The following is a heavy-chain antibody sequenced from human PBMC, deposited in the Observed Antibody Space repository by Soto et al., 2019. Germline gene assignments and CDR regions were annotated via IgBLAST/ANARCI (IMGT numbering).Heavy chain of an antibody. Sequence: QVQLQESGPGLVKPSQTLSLTCTVSGGSISSGGYYWSWIRQHPGKGLEWIGYIYYSGSTYYNPSLKSRVTISVDTSKNQFSLKLSSVTAADTAVYYCARSLRFGELLTEYYFDYWGQGTLVTVSS. CDR3: ARSLRFGELLTEYYFDY. D-gene: IGHD3-10*01. CDR1: GGSISSGGYY. V-gene: IGHV4-31*03. J-gene: IGHJ4*02. CDR2: IYYSGST.